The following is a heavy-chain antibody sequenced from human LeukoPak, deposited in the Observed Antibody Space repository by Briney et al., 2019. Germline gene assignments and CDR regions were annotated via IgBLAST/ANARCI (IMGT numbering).Heavy chain of an antibody. V-gene: IGHV5-51*01. D-gene: IGHD6-19*01. Sequence: GESLKISCKGSGYTFTNYWIGWVRQMPGKGLERMGIIHPGDSDTSYSPSFQGQVTISVDKSISTAYLQWSSLKASDTAMYYCARPYSSGWYGDFDSWGQGTLVTVSS. CDR2: IHPGDSDT. CDR1: GYTFTNYW. J-gene: IGHJ4*02. CDR3: ARPYSSGWYGDFDS.